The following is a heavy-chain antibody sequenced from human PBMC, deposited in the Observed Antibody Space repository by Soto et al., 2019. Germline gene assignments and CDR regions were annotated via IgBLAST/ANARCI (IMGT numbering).Heavy chain of an antibody. D-gene: IGHD1-26*01. CDR2: LYDSGGT. CDR3: ARWDVGAFDY. Sequence: QVQVKESGPGLVKPSETLSLTCTVHCGSISSYYWSWIRQPPGKGLEWIGDLYDSGGTNYNPSVTSRGTIAVDTSKKRFSLKLNSVTAADRAVYYCARWDVGAFDYWGQGTLVTVSS. V-gene: IGHV4-59*08. J-gene: IGHJ4*02. CDR1: CGSISSYY.